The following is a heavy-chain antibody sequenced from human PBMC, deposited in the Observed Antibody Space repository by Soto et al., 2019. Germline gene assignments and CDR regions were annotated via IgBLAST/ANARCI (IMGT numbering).Heavy chain of an antibody. CDR3: ARDPRNAWGYFEY. D-gene: IGHD3-16*01. CDR1: GFAFSSYA. Sequence: GGSLRLSCAASGFAFSSYAMSWVRQAPGKGLEWVSAISGGGVSTYYADSVKGRFTISRDNSKNTLYLQMNSLRAEDTAVYYCARDPRNAWGYFEYWGQGALVTVSS. V-gene: IGHV3-23*01. CDR2: ISGGGVST. J-gene: IGHJ4*02.